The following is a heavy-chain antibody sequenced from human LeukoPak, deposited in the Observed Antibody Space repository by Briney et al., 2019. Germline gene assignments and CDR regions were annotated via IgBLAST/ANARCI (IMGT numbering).Heavy chain of an antibody. J-gene: IGHJ6*03. CDR1: GYTFTGYY. Sequence: GASVKVSCKASGYTFTGYYTHWVRQAPGQGLEWMGWINPNSGGTNYAQKFQGRVTMTRDTSISTAYMELSRLRSDDTAVYYCARDPGVRGVIGYYMDVWGKGTTVTVSS. D-gene: IGHD3-10*02. CDR2: INPNSGGT. V-gene: IGHV1-2*02. CDR3: ARDPGVRGVIGYYMDV.